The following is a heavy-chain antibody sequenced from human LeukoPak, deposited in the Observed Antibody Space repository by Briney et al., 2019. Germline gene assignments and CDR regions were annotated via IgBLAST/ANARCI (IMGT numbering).Heavy chain of an antibody. CDR1: GDSISSSSYY. CDR3: VRGAAY. V-gene: IGHV4-39*01. Sequence: SETLSLTCTVSGDSISSSSYYWGWLRQPPGKGLEWIGSIHYTGSTYYNPSLRSRVAISVDTSKNQFSLKLSSVTAADTAVYYCVRGAAYWGQGTLVTVSS. D-gene: IGHD6-25*01. CDR2: IHYTGST. J-gene: IGHJ4*02.